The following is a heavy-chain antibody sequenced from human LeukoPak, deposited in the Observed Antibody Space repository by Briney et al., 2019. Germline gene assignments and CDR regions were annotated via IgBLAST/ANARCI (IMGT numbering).Heavy chain of an antibody. CDR3: ARDRSSGNSPYFDY. D-gene: IGHD3-22*01. Sequence: SETLSLTCTLSGGSISSYYWSWIRQPPGKGLEWIGYIYYSGSTNYNPSLKSRVTISVDTSKNQFSLKLSSVTAADTAVYYCARDRSSGNSPYFDYWGQGTLVTVSS. CDR1: GGSISSYY. CDR2: IYYSGST. V-gene: IGHV4-59*01. J-gene: IGHJ4*02.